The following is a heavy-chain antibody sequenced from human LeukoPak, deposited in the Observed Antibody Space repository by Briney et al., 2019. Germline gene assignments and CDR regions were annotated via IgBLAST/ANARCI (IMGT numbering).Heavy chain of an antibody. CDR1: GGSISSGDYY. J-gene: IGHJ5*02. CDR3: ARRMELWAAAGPAGYWFDP. D-gene: IGHD6-13*01. Sequence: SETLSLTCTVSGGSISSGDYYWSWIRQPPGKGLEWIGYIYYSGSTYYNPSLKSRVTISVDTSKNQFSLKLSSVTAADTAVYYCARRMELWAAAGPAGYWFDPWGQGTLVTVSS. V-gene: IGHV4-30-4*01. CDR2: IYYSGST.